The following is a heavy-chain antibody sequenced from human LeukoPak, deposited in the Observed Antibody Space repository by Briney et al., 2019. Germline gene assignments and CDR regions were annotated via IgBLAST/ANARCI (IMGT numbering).Heavy chain of an antibody. CDR3: AGNYGPYYFDY. D-gene: IGHD3-10*01. CDR1: GFTFSSYW. J-gene: IGHJ4*02. CDR2: IWYDGSNK. Sequence: GGSLRLSCAASGFTFSSYWMHWVRQAPGKGREWVAVIWYDGSNKYYADSVKGRFTISRDNSKNTLYLQMNSLRAEDTAVYYCAGNYGPYYFDYWGQGTLVTVSS. V-gene: IGHV3-33*08.